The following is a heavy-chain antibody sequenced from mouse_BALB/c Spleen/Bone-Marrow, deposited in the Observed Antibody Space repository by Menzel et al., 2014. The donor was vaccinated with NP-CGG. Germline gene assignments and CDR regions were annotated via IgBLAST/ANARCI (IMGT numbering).Heavy chain of an antibody. CDR1: GYAFINYL. V-gene: IGHV1-54*03. Sequence: VQLQQSGAELVRPGTSVKVSCKASGYAFINYLIERVKQRPGQGLEWIGVNNPGSGGTNYNEKFKGKATLTADKSSSTVYMQLSSLTSDDSAVYFCARSIYDGYSEAKDYWGQGTSVTVSS. CDR3: ARSIYDGYSEAKDY. D-gene: IGHD2-3*01. J-gene: IGHJ4*01. CDR2: NNPGSGGT.